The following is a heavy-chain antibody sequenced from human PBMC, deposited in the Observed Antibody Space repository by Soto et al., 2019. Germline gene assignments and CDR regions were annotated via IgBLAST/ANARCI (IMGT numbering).Heavy chain of an antibody. CDR1: GFTFSSYS. J-gene: IGHJ5*02. Sequence: EVQLVESGGGLVKPGGSLRLSCAASGFTFSSYSMNWVRQAPGKGLEWVSSISSSGTHIYYADSVKGRFTISRDNAKNSLYLQMNSLRAEDTALYYCAVIGVVAATHWFDPWGQGTLVTVSS. CDR3: AVIGVVAATHWFDP. D-gene: IGHD2-15*01. CDR2: ISSSGTHI. V-gene: IGHV3-21*01.